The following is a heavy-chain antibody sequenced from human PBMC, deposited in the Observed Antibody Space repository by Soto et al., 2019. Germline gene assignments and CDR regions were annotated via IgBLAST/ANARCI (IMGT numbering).Heavy chain of an antibody. CDR2: ISGSGGST. Sequence: PGGSLRLSCAASVFTFSSYAMIWVRQAPGKGLEWVSAISGSGGSTYYADSVKGRFTISRDNSKNTLYLQMNSLRAEDTAVYYCAKRQLVATKLPPYYYYYGMDVWGQGTTVTVSS. CDR3: AKRQLVATKLPPYYYYYGMDV. CDR1: VFTFSSYA. V-gene: IGHV3-23*01. J-gene: IGHJ6*02. D-gene: IGHD5-12*01.